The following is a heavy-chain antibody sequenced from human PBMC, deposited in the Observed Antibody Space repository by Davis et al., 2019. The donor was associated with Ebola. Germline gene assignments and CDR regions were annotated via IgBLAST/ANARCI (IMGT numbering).Heavy chain of an antibody. CDR2: IYHSGST. CDR1: GGSISSTNW. D-gene: IGHD3-10*01. Sequence: PSETLSLTCTVSGGSISSTNWWSWVRQPPGKGLEWIGEIYHSGSTNYNPSLKSRVTISVDKSKNQFSLKLSSVTAADTAVYYCARVYGSGSYYLDHWGQGTLVTVSS. V-gene: IGHV4-4*02. CDR3: ARVYGSGSYYLDH. J-gene: IGHJ4*02.